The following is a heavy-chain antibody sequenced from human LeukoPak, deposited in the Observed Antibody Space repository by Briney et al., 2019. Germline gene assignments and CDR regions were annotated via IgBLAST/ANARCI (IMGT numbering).Heavy chain of an antibody. CDR3: ARAPVGAQDAFDI. CDR2: ITISSSSI. D-gene: IGHD1-26*01. Sequence: GGSLRLSCAASGFSFSSYTMNWVRQAPGKGLEWVSSITISSSSIYYADSVKGRFTISRDNAKNSLYLQMNSLRAEDTAVYYCARAPVGAQDAFDIWGQGTMVTVSS. V-gene: IGHV3-21*01. CDR1: GFSFSSYT. J-gene: IGHJ3*02.